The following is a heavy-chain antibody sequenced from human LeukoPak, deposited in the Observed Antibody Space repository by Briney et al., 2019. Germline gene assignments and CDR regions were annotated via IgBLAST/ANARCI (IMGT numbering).Heavy chain of an antibody. CDR3: VGYTGSYRSNY. J-gene: IGHJ4*02. Sequence: PGGSLRLSCAASGFTFSSYAMSWVRQAPGKGLEWVSAISGSGGSTYYTDSVKGRFTISRDNSKNTLYLQMNSLRAEDTAIYYCVGYTGSYRSNYWGQGTLVTVSP. CDR1: GFTFSSYA. V-gene: IGHV3-23*01. CDR2: ISGSGGST. D-gene: IGHD3-10*01.